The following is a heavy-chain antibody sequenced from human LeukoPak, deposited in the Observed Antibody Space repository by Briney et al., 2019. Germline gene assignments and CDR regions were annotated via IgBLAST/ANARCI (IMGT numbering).Heavy chain of an antibody. V-gene: IGHV4-30-2*01. CDR3: ARDGVRVGANPDDYYYMDV. D-gene: IGHD1-26*01. CDR1: GGSISSGGYY. CDR2: IYHSGNT. J-gene: IGHJ6*03. Sequence: NPSQTLSLTCTVSGGSISSGGYYWSWIRQPPGKGLEWIGYIYHSGNTYYNPSLKSRVTISVDRSMNQFSLRLSSVTAADTAVYYCARDGVRVGANPDDYYYMDVWGKGTTVTVSS.